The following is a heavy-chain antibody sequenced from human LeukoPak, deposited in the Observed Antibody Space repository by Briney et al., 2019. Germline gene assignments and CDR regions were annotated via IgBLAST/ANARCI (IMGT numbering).Heavy chain of an antibody. D-gene: IGHD6-13*01. Sequence: SETLSLTCTVSGDSISSYYWSWIRQPPGKGLEWIGYIYHSGSTDYNPSLKSRVTISADTSKDQFSLKLASVTAADTAVYYCATGYSSTWYYFDYWGQGTLVTVSS. CDR2: IYHSGST. J-gene: IGHJ4*02. CDR3: ATGYSSTWYYFDY. V-gene: IGHV4-59*01. CDR1: GDSISSYY.